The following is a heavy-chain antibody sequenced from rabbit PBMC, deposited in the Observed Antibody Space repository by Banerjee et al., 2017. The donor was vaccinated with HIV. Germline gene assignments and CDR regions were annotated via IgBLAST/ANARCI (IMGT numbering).Heavy chain of an antibody. CDR2: INTATGKA. CDR3: ARDDDYASDL. V-gene: IGHV1S45*01. D-gene: IGHD6-1*01. J-gene: IGHJ4*01. Sequence: QEQLVESGGDLVKPEGSLTLTCKASGFSFSDTDVMCWVRQAPGKGLEWIACINTATGKAVYASWAKGRFTISKTSSTTVTLQMTSLTAADTATYFCARDDDYASDLWGPGTLVTVS. CDR1: GFSFSDTDV.